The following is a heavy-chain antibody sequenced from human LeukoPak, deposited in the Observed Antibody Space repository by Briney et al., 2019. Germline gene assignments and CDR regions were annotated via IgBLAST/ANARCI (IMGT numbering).Heavy chain of an antibody. V-gene: IGHV3-23*01. D-gene: IGHD3-10*01. J-gene: IGHJ5*02. CDR3: AKSFGSGTPNWFDP. Sequence: GGSLRLSCAASGFTFTNRAMSWVRQAPDKGLECVSTISGPGGTTYYTDSVKGRFTISRDNSKTTVYLQMNSLRAEDTAVYYCAKSFGSGTPNWFDPWGQGTLVTVSS. CDR1: GFTFTNRA. CDR2: ISGPGGTT.